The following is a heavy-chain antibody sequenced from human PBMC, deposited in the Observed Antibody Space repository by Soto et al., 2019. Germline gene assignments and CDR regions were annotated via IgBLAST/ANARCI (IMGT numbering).Heavy chain of an antibody. D-gene: IGHD2-15*01. CDR2: ISSSSSNI. CDR1: GFTFSSYW. V-gene: IGHV3-48*01. J-gene: IGHJ3*02. CDR3: ARDGGDAFDI. Sequence: PGGSLRLSCAASGFTFSSYWMSWVRQAPGKGLEWVSYISSSSSNIYYADSVKGRFTISRDNAKNSLYLQMNSLRAEDTAVYYCARDGGDAFDIWGQGTMVTVS.